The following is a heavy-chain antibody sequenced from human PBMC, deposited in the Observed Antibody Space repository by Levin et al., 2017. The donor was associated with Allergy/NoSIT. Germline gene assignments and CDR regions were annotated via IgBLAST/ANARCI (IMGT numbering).Heavy chain of an antibody. V-gene: IGHV4-39*01. CDR3: ARHDGGERPVAATLGAFHI. J-gene: IGHJ3*02. CDR2: IYYSGST. D-gene: IGHD6-19*01. Sequence: PSETLSLTCTVSGGSISSSSYFWGWIRQPPGKGLEWIGTIYYSGSTGYNPSLNGRVTISVDTSKNQFALKLNSVTAADTAVYYCARHDGGERPVAATLGAFHIWGQGTMVTVSS. CDR1: GGSISSSSYF.